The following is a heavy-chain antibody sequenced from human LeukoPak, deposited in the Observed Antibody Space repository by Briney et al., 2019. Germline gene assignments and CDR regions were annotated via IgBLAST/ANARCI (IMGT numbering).Heavy chain of an antibody. J-gene: IGHJ6*02. V-gene: IGHV1-2*06. CDR3: ASSYCSGGSCHFLYYYYYGMDV. CDR2: INPDSGGT. Sequence: ASVKVSCKASGYTFTGYYMHWVRQAPGQGLEWMGRINPDSGGTNYAQKFQGRVTMTRDTSISTAYMELSSLRSEDTAVYYCASSYCSGGSCHFLYYYYYGMDVWGQGTTVTVSS. CDR1: GYTFTGYY. D-gene: IGHD2-15*01.